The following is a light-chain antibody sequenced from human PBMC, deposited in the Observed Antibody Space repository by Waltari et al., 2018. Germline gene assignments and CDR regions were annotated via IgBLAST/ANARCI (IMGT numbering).Light chain of an antibody. CDR2: EVS. Sequence: QSALTQPPSASGSPGQSVTISCTGPSSAVGSYHYVAWYQVPPGKAPSFMIYEVSKRPSGVPDRFSGSKSGNTASLTVSGLQAEDEADYYCSSYAGSDIFVFGTGTKVTVL. J-gene: IGLJ1*01. CDR3: SSYAGSDIFV. V-gene: IGLV2-8*01. CDR1: SSAVGSYHY.